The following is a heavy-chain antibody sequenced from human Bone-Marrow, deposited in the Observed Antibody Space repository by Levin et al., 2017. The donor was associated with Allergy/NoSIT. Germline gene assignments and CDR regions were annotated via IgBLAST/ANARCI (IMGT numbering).Heavy chain of an antibody. V-gene: IGHV1-46*01. CDR3: ARQGYCSGGSCSGWYFDL. CDR1: GYTFTSYY. CDR2: INPSGGST. Sequence: ASVKVSCKASGYTFTSYYMHWVRQAPGQGLEWMGIINPSGGSTSYAQKFQGRVTMTRDTSTSTVYMELSSLRSEDTAVYYCARQGYCSGGSCSGWYFDLWGRGTLVTVSS. J-gene: IGHJ2*01. D-gene: IGHD2-15*01.